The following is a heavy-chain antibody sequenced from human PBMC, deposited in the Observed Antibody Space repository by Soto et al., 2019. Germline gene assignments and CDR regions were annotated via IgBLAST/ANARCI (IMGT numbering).Heavy chain of an antibody. Sequence: LRLSCAASGFIFENFGMSWVRQAPGKGLEWISSISGSGFKKYYAAPVKGRFTISRDDSKNTLYLQMNSLKTEDTAVYYCTTDPCSSTSCGWPFDYWGQGTLVTVSS. J-gene: IGHJ4*02. V-gene: IGHV3-15*06. D-gene: IGHD2-2*01. CDR1: GFIFENFG. CDR2: ISGSGFKK. CDR3: TTDPCSSTSCGWPFDY.